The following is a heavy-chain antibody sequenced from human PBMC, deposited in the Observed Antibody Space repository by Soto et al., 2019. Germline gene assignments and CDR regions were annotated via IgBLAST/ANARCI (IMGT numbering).Heavy chain of an antibody. CDR1: GGSISSSSYY. V-gene: IGHV4-39*01. CDR2: IYSGGST. CDR3: ASRVYGAPL. D-gene: IGHD3-10*01. J-gene: IGHJ4*02. Sequence: SETLSLTWTVSGGSISSSSYYWGWIRQPPGKGLEWIGSIYSGGSTYYNPSLKSRVTISVDTSKNQFSLKLSSVTAADPAAYYCASRVYGAPLWGQGTLVTVSS.